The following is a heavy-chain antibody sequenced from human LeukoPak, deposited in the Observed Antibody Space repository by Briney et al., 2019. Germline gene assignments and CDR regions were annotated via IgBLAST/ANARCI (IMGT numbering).Heavy chain of an antibody. V-gene: IGHV4-4*07. CDR3: ARGAYHYGSGSYYFDY. J-gene: IGHJ4*02. CDR1: GVSISSYY. Sequence: SETLSLTCTVSGVSISSYYWSWIRQPAGKGLEWIGRIYTSGSTNHNPSLKSRVTMPVDKSKNQLSLKLSSVTAADTAVYYCARGAYHYGSGSYYFDYWGQGTLVTVSS. CDR2: IYTSGST. D-gene: IGHD3-10*01.